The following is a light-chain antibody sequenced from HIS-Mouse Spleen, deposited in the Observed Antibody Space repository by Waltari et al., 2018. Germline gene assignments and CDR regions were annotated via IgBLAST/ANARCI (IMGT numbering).Light chain of an antibody. CDR1: SRDVGGYNY. CDR3: SSYTSSSTPWV. Sequence: QSALTQPASVSGSPGQSIPSPCTGPSRDVGGYNYFSGYQHHPGKAPKLMIYQVSNRPSGVSNRFSGSKSGNTASLTISGLQAEDEADYYCSSYTSSSTPWVFGGGTKLTVL. CDR2: QVS. V-gene: IGLV2-14*01. J-gene: IGLJ3*02.